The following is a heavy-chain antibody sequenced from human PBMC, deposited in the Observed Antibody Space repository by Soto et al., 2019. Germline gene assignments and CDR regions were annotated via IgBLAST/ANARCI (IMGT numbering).Heavy chain of an antibody. Sequence: SVKVSCKASGGTFSIFAINCVRQAPGQGPDWMGGTIPILGTANYAQKFQGRVTIIADETTNTASLELTSLRSEDTAVYYCARGNALDIWGQGTTVTVSS. CDR3: ARGNALDI. CDR1: GGTFSIFA. V-gene: IGHV1-69*13. CDR2: TIPILGTA. J-gene: IGHJ6*02.